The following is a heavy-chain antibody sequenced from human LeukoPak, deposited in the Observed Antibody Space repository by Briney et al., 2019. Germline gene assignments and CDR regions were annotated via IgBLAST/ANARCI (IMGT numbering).Heavy chain of an antibody. V-gene: IGHV4-59*01. D-gene: IGHD2-15*01. CDR2: IYYSGST. CDR3: ARLNEYCSGGSCYAYDF. Sequence: PSEALSLTCTVSGGSITSYYWSWIRQPPGKGLEWIGYIYYSGSTNYNPSLKSRVTISVETSKNQFSLKLTSVTAADTAVYYCARLNEYCSGGSCYAYDFWGQGTLVTVSS. J-gene: IGHJ4*02. CDR1: GGSITSYY.